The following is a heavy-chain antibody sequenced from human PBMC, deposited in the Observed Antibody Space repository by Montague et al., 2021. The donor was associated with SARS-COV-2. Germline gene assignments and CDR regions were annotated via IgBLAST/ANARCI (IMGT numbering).Heavy chain of an antibody. CDR1: GGSFSGYY. D-gene: IGHD6-19*01. V-gene: IGHV4-34*01. CDR2: INHSGST. CDR3: ARGSRQWLVRPPHYYYFDY. Sequence: SETLSLTCAVYGGSFSGYYWSWIRQPPGKGLEWIGEINHSGSTNYNPSLKGRVTISVDTSKNQFSLKLSSVTAADTAVYYCARGSRQWLVRPPHYYYFDYWGQGTLVTVSS. J-gene: IGHJ4*02.